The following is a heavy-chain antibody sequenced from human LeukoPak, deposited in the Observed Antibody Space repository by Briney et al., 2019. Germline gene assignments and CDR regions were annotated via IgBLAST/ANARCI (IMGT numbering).Heavy chain of an antibody. CDR3: ARDVDYGEYFDY. Sequence: GGSLRLSCAASGFTFSSCWMSWVRQAPGKGLEWVANIKQDGSEKYYVDSVKGRFTISRDNAKNSLYLQMNSLRAEDTAVYYCARDVDYGEYFDYWGQGTLVTVSS. CDR1: GFTFSSCW. CDR2: IKQDGSEK. V-gene: IGHV3-7*01. D-gene: IGHD4-17*01. J-gene: IGHJ4*02.